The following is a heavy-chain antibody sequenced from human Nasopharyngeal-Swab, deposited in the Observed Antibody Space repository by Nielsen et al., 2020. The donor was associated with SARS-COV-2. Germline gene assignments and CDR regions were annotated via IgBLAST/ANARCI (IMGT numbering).Heavy chain of an antibody. CDR3: ARGNTVTTGYYYDLDS. Sequence: SETLSLTCSVSGDSIRTYYWNWIRQPAGKGLEWVGRIYVGGSTNNPPSLEGRVTMSVDTSKNQFSLKLSSVTAVDTAVYFCARGNTVTTGYYYDLDSWGQGTKVTVSS. V-gene: IGHV4-4*07. J-gene: IGHJ6*02. CDR2: IYVGGST. D-gene: IGHD4-11*01. CDR1: GDSIRTYY.